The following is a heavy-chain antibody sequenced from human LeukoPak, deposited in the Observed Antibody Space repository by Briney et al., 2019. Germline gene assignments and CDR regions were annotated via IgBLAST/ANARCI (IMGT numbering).Heavy chain of an antibody. J-gene: IGHJ4*02. D-gene: IGHD3-22*01. CDR3: ARVAVGYYFHYFDY. Sequence: PGGSLRLSCAASGLTFSIHWMNWVRQAPGKGLECVANINQDGSDKYYVDSVKGRFTISRDNTKNSLYLQMNSLRAEDAAVYYCARVAVGYYFHYFDYWGQGTLVTVSS. CDR2: INQDGSDK. V-gene: IGHV3-7*01. CDR1: GLTFSIHW.